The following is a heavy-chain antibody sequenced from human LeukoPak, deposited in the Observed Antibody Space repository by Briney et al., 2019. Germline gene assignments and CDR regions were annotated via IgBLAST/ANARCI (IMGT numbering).Heavy chain of an antibody. CDR2: ISSSGSTI. CDR3: ARENPHYYDSGGYLHY. V-gene: IGHV3-11*01. CDR1: GFTFSDYY. D-gene: IGHD3-22*01. J-gene: IGHJ4*02. Sequence: GGSLRLSCAASGFTFSDYYMSWIRQAPGKGLEWVSYISSSGSTIYYADSVKGRFTISRDNAKNSLYLQMNSLRAEDTAVYYCARENPHYYDSGGYLHYWGQGTLVTVSS.